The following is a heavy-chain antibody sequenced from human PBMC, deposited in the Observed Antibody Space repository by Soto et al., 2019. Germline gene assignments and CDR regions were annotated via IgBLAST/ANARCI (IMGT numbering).Heavy chain of an antibody. J-gene: IGHJ4*02. CDR1: GGSISSSSYY. CDR2: IYYSGST. D-gene: IGHD6-6*01. CDR3: ARGDRSSSFDS. Sequence: PSETLSLTCTVSGGSISSSSYYWGWIRQPPGKGLEWIGSIYYSGSTYYNPSLKSRVTISVDTSKNQFSLKLSSVTAADTPVYTCARGDRSSSFDSWGAGTLVTVSS. V-gene: IGHV4-39*01.